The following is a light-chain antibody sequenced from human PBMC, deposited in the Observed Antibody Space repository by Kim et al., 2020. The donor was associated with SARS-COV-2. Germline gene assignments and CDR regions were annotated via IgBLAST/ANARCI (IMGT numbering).Light chain of an antibody. V-gene: IGLV2-11*01. CDR3: CSYAGSYTVV. CDR1: SSDVGGYNY. Sequence: GQSVTISCTGTSSDVGGYNYVSWYQQHPGKAPKLMIYDVSKRPSGVPDRFSGSKSGNTASLTVSGLQAEDEADYHCCSYAGSYTVVFGGGTQLTVL. J-gene: IGLJ2*01. CDR2: DVS.